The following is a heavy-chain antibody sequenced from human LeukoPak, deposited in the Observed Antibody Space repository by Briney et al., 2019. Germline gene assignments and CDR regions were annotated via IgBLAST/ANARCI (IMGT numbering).Heavy chain of an antibody. CDR2: ISSSSSYI. CDR1: GFTFSSYS. V-gene: IGHV3-21*01. J-gene: IGHJ4*02. CDR3: ASLVAAPSGY. D-gene: IGHD2-15*01. Sequence: TGGSLRLSCAASGFTFSSYSMNWVRQAPGKGLEWVSSISSSSSYIYYADSVKGRFTISRVNAKNSLYLQMNSLRAEDTAVYYCASLVAAPSGYWGQGTLVTVSS.